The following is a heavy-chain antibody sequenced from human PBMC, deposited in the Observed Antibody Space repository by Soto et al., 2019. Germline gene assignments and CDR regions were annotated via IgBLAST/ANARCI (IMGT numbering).Heavy chain of an antibody. CDR3: TTDLKWSGGDY. Sequence: EVQLVESGGGLVKPGGSLRLSCVVSGLTFRGAWVNWVRQAPGKGLEWVGRIRGTTDGGTTDYAAPVEGRFTISRDDSKNTVYLQSNSLKVEDTGIYLCTTDLKWSGGDYRGQGTLVSVSS. J-gene: IGHJ4*02. CDR1: GLTFRGAW. D-gene: IGHD3-10*01. V-gene: IGHV3-15*07. CDR2: IRGTTDGGTT.